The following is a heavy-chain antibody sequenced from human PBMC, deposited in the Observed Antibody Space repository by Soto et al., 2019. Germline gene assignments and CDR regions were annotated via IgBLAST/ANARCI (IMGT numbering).Heavy chain of an antibody. CDR1: GFTFSSYS. J-gene: IGHJ5*02. D-gene: IGHD6-6*01. CDR3: ARYSSSLVRWFDP. Sequence: GGSLRLSCAASGFTFSSYSMNWVRQAPGKGLEWVSSISSSSSYIYYADSVKGRFTISRDNAKNSLYLQMNSLRAEDTAVYYCARYSSSLVRWFDPWGQGTLVTVSS. V-gene: IGHV3-21*01. CDR2: ISSSSSYI.